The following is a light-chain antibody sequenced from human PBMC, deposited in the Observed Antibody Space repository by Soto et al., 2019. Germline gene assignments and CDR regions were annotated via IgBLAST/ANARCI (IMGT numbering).Light chain of an antibody. CDR2: AAS. J-gene: IGKJ4*01. CDR1: QDITND. CDR3: LQHNSTELT. Sequence: DLQMTQSPSSLSASVGDRVTITCRASQDITNDLGWYQQKPGKAPKRLIYAASRLQSGVPSRFSGSGSGTEFTLTISSLQPEDFASYYCLQHNSTELTFGGGTKVEIK. V-gene: IGKV1-17*01.